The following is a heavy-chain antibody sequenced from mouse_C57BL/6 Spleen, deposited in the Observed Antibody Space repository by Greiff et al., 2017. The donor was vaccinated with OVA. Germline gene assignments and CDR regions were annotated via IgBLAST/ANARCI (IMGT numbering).Heavy chain of an antibody. CDR2: IYPGDGDT. J-gene: IGHJ4*01. CDR1: GYAFSSSW. D-gene: IGHD1-1*01. Sequence: QVQLQQSGPELVKPGASVKISCEASGYAFSSSWLNWVKQRPGKGLEWIGRIYPGDGDTNYNGKFKGKATLTADKSSSTAYMQLSSLTSEDSAVYFCARGYYGSSPLYYAMDYWGQGTSVTVSS. CDR3: ARGYYGSSPLYYAMDY. V-gene: IGHV1-82*01.